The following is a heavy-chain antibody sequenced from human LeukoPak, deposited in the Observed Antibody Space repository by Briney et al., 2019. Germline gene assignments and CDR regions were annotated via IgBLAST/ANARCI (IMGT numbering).Heavy chain of an antibody. CDR2: ISSSSSYT. Sequence: GGSLRLSCAASGFTFSDYYMSWIRQAPGKGPEWVSYISSSSSYTNYADSVKGRFTISRDNAKNSLYLQMNSLRAEDTAVYYCARDDRTDYGDYYWFDPWGQGTLVTVSS. D-gene: IGHD4-17*01. CDR1: GFTFSDYY. J-gene: IGHJ5*02. CDR3: ARDDRTDYGDYYWFDP. V-gene: IGHV3-11*05.